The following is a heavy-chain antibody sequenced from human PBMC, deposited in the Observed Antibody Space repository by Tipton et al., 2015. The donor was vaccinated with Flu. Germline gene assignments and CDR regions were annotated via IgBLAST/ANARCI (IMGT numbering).Heavy chain of an antibody. D-gene: IGHD4-11*01. CDR2: ISSSSSYI. CDR3: ARDSDYVPFRYSNHDAFDI. CDR1: GFTFSSYS. J-gene: IGHJ3*02. V-gene: IGHV3-21*01. Sequence: SLRLSCAASGFTFSSYSMNWVRQAPGKGLEWVSSISSSSSYIYYADSVKGRFTISRDNAKNSLYLQMNSLRAEDTAVYYCARDSDYVPFRYSNHDAFDIWGQGTMVTVSS.